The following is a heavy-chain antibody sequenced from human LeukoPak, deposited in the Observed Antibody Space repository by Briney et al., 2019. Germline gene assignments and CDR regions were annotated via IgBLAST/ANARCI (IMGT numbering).Heavy chain of an antibody. CDR3: AKIDYYGSGSYYWHFDY. V-gene: IGHV3-23*01. D-gene: IGHD3-10*01. Sequence: GGSLRLSCAASGLTFSSYAMSWVRQAPGKGLEWVSAMSGSGGSTYYADSVKGRFTISRDNSKNTLYLQMNSLRPEDTAVYYCAKIDYYGSGSYYWHFDYWGQGTLVTVSS. CDR1: GLTFSSYA. CDR2: MSGSGGST. J-gene: IGHJ4*02.